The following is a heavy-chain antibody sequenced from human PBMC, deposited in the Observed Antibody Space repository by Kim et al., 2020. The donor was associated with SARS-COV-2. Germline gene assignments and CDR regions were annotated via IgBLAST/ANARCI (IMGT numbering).Heavy chain of an antibody. CDR3: ARRYSSSWYDAFDI. CDR2: IYYSGST. CDR1: GGSISSYY. J-gene: IGHJ3*02. V-gene: IGHV4-59*01. D-gene: IGHD6-13*01. Sequence: SETLSLTCTVSGGSISSYYWSWIRQPPGKGLEWIGYIYYSGSTNYNPSLKSRVTISVDTSKNQFSLKLSSVTAADTAVYYCARRYSSSWYDAFDIWGQGTMVTVSS.